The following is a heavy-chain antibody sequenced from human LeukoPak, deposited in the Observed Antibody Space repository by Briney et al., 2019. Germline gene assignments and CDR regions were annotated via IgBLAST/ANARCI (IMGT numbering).Heavy chain of an antibody. J-gene: IGHJ5*02. CDR2: TYYSGRA. V-gene: IGHV4-59*01. Sequence: SETLSLTCTVYGASISDYYWNWIRQPPGKGLEWIGNTYYSGRANYSPSLKSRVTISVDTSKNQFSLKLSSVTAADTAVYYCAREGGGYYDSSGYYYGWFDPWGQGTLVTVSS. CDR1: GASISDYY. D-gene: IGHD3-22*01. CDR3: AREGGGYYDSSGYYYGWFDP.